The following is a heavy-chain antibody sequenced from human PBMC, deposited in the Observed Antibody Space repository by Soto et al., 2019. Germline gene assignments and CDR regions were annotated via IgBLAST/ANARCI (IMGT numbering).Heavy chain of an antibody. CDR1: GDSFNDDY. D-gene: IGHD5-12*01. CDR3: ARESGGATATLDYYYFYMDV. V-gene: IGHV1-2*04. Sequence: QVQLVQSGAEVRKPGASVTVSCRSSGDSFNDDYIHWVRQAAVQGFEWMGWINPNGGVTKYAQKFQGWVSMTRDTSIRTVYMQLSRLRSDDTAVYYCARESGGATATLDYYYFYMDVWGTGTTVTVSS. CDR2: INPNGGVT. J-gene: IGHJ6*03.